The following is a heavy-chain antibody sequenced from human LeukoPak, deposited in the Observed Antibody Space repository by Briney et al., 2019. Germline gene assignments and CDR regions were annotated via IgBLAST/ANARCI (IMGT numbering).Heavy chain of an antibody. CDR3: ARAVDSSGFSCFQH. CDR1: GHSVINSYY. Sequence: SETLSLTCTVSGHSVINSYYWGWIRQPPGKGLEWIGSIYHTGATYYNPSLKSRVTISVDTSKNQFSLKLNSVTAADTAVYYCARAVDSSGFSCFQHWGQGTLVTVSS. CDR2: IYHTGAT. D-gene: IGHD3-22*01. J-gene: IGHJ1*01. V-gene: IGHV4-38-2*02.